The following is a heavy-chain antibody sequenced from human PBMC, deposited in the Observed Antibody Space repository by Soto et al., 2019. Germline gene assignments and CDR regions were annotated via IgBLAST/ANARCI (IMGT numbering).Heavy chain of an antibody. D-gene: IGHD2-15*01. J-gene: IGHJ3*02. V-gene: IGHV1-46*03. Sequence: ASVKVSCKVSGYTLTELSMHWVRQAPGQGLEWMGIINPSGGSTSYAQKFQGRVTMTRDTSTSTVYMELSSLRSEDTAVYYCARASRWVVGAFDIWGQGTMVTVSS. CDR2: INPSGGST. CDR1: GYTLTELS. CDR3: ARASRWVVGAFDI.